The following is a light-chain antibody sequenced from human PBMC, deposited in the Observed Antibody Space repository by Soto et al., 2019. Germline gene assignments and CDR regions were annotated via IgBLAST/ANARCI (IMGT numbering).Light chain of an antibody. CDR2: GAS. CDR3: QQYGSSPWT. J-gene: IGKJ1*01. V-gene: IGKV3-20*01. Sequence: EIVLTQSPCTLSLSPGERATLSCRASQSVSSSYLAWYQQKPGQAPRLLIYGASSRATGIPDRFSGSGSGTDFTLTIIRLEPEDFAVYYCQQYGSSPWTFGQGTKVEIK. CDR1: QSVSSSY.